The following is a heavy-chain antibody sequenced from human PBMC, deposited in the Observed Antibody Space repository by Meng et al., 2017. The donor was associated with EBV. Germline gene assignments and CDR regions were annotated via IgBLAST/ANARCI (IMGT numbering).Heavy chain of an antibody. J-gene: IGHJ4*02. V-gene: IGHV1-2*04. CDR1: GDTFGACY. CDR3: AKPWGPIDSDLEYLEY. CDR2: INPKYGDT. D-gene: IGHD3-16*01. Sequence: GSWLESPAAPVGVLFQSSGDTFGACYISWARHAPVQGLGWMGSINPKYGDTEYAEKFQGWFTLTRDTSISTAYMELSSLKFDDTAIYYCAKPWGPIDSDLEYLEYWGRGTLVTVSS.